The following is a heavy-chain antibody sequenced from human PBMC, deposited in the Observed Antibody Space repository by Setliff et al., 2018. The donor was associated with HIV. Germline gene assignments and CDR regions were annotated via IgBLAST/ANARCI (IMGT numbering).Heavy chain of an antibody. CDR3: AKDRRVGATSLSAFDI. D-gene: IGHD1-26*01. CDR2: IYTSGNT. V-gene: IGHV4-61*02. J-gene: IGHJ3*02. CDR1: GGSISRGTYY. Sequence: SETLSLTCTVSGGSISRGTYYWSWIRQPAGKGLGWIGRIYTSGNTKYNPSLKSRVTISVDTSKNQLSLKLSSVTAADTAVYYCAKDRRVGATSLSAFDIWGQGTMVTVSS.